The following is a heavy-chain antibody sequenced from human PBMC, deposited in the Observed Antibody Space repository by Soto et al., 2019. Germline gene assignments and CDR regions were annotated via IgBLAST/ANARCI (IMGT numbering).Heavy chain of an antibody. D-gene: IGHD6-13*01. CDR2: IWSDGNNK. Sequence: GGSLRLSCAASGFTFSDYYMHWVRQAPGKGLDWVAVIWSDGNNKDYADSVKGRFTISRDNSKNTVYLQMNSLRVEDTAVYYCARDLYSSSLDYWGQGTLVTVSS. CDR1: GFTFSDYY. J-gene: IGHJ4*02. CDR3: ARDLYSSSLDY. V-gene: IGHV3-33*08.